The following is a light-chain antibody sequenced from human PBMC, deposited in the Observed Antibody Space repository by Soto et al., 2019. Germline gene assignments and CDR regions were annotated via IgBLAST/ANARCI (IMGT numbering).Light chain of an antibody. CDR3: LQHRHFSWT. CDR1: QDIGND. V-gene: IGKV1-17*01. J-gene: IGKJ1*01. Sequence: DIQMTQSPSSLSASVGDRVTITCRASQDIGNDLGWYQQKPGKAPKRLIYLTSRLQSGVPSRFSGSRSGTEFTLTISILQPEDFATDYCLQHRHFSWTFGQGTKVEI. CDR2: LTS.